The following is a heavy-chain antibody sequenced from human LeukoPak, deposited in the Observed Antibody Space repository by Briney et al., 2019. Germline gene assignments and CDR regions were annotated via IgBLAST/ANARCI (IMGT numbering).Heavy chain of an antibody. D-gene: IGHD1-1*01. J-gene: IGHJ3*02. V-gene: IGHV1-2*02. CDR2: INPNSGGT. CDR1: GYTFTGYY. CDR3: ARGSGTMGDAFDI. Sequence: GASVKVSCKASGYTFTGYYMHWVRQAPGQGLEWMGWINPNSGGTNYAQKFQGRVTMTRDTSISTAYMELSRLRPDDTAVYYCARGSGTMGDAFDIWGQGTMVTVSS.